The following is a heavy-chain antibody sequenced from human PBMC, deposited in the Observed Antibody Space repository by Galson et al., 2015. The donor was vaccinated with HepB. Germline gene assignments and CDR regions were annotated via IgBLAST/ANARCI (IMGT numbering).Heavy chain of an antibody. CDR1: GFTFSSYG. CDR2: ISYDGSNK. CDR3: AKDLYSYGYVRGWIDY. V-gene: IGHV3-30*18. Sequence: SLRLSCAASGFTFSSYGMHWVRQAPGKGLEWVAVISYDGSNKYYADSVKGRFTISRDNSKNTLYLQMNSLRAEDTAVYYCAKDLYSYGYVRGWIDYWGQGTLVTVSS. J-gene: IGHJ4*02. D-gene: IGHD5-18*01.